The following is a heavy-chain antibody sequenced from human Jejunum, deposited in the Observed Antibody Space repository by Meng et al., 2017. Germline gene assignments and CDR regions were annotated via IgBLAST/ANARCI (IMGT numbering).Heavy chain of an antibody. CDR3: ARDEPDILTGYEAY. V-gene: IGHV1-69*06. Sequence: QVQLEQSEPEVKKPGSSVKISCKASGGTFSRYGITWVRQAPGQGLEWMGGIIPIYGTANYAQKFQGRVTVTADKATNTAYMELSSLRSEDTAIYYCARDEPDILTGYEAYWGQGTLVTVSS. CDR1: GGTFSRYG. D-gene: IGHD3-9*01. CDR2: IIPIYGTA. J-gene: IGHJ4*02.